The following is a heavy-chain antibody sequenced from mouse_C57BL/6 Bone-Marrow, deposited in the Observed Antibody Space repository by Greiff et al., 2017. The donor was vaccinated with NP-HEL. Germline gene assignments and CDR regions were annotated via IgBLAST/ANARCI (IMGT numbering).Heavy chain of an antibody. Sequence: EVKLVESEGGLVQPGSSMKLSCTASGFTFSDYYMAWVRQVPEKGLEWVANINYDGSSTYYLDSLKSRFIISRDNAKNILYLQMSSLKSEDTATDYCARVYYYDAMDYWGQGTSVTVSS. CDR1: GFTFSDYY. CDR2: INYDGSST. CDR3: ARVYYYDAMDY. V-gene: IGHV5-16*01. D-gene: IGHD1-1*01. J-gene: IGHJ4*01.